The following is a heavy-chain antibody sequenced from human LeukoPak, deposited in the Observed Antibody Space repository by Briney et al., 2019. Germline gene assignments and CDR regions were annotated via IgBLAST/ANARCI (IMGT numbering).Heavy chain of an antibody. CDR1: GFTFSSYG. Sequence: PGRSLRLSCAASGFTFSSYGMHWARQARGKGLEWLAVIWYDGSNKYYADSVKGRFTISRDNSKNTLYLQMNSLRAEDTAVYYCARDKDYCSGGSCPLDYWGQGTLVTVSS. CDR2: IWYDGSNK. J-gene: IGHJ4*02. D-gene: IGHD2-15*01. V-gene: IGHV3-33*01. CDR3: ARDKDYCSGGSCPLDY.